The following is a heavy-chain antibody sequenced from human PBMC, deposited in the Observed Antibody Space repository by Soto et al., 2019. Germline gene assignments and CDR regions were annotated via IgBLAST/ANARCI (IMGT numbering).Heavy chain of an antibody. CDR2: ISGSGGRT. CDR1: GFTFSSFA. Sequence: PGGSLRLSCAASGFTFSSFAMSWVRQAPGKGLDWVSAISGSGGRTYYADSVKGRFTISRDNSKNTLYMQMNSLRAEDTSVYYCARDNQEQLAPFDYWGQGTLVTVSS. J-gene: IGHJ4*02. D-gene: IGHD6-13*01. V-gene: IGHV3-23*01. CDR3: ARDNQEQLAPFDY.